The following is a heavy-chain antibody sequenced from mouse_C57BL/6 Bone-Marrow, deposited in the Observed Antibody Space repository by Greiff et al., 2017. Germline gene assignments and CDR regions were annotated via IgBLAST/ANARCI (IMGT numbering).Heavy chain of an antibody. CDR2: IHPSDSDT. V-gene: IGHV1-74*01. CDR1: GYTFTSYW. Sequence: QVQLQQPGAELVKPGASVKVSCKASGYTFTSYWMNWVKQRPGQGLEWIGRIHPSDSDTNHNQKFKGKDTLTVDKSSSTAYMQLSSLTSEDSAVYYCAMFGGPLGYFDVWGTGTTVTVSS. J-gene: IGHJ1*03. CDR3: AMFGGPLGYFDV. D-gene: IGHD1-1*02.